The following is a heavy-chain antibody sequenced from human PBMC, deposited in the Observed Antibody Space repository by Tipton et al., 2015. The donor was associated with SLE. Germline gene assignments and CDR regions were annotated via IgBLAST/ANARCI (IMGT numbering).Heavy chain of an antibody. J-gene: IGHJ4*02. V-gene: IGHV3-49*04. CDR1: GFTFGDYA. CDR3: TRGATVGLDY. CDR2: IRSKAYGGTT. Sequence: SLRLSCTASGFTFGDYAMSWGRQAPGKGLEWVGFIRSKAYGGTTEYAASVKGRFTISRDDSKSIAYLQMNSLKTEDTAVYYCTRGATVGLDYWGQGTLVTVSS. D-gene: IGHD4-23*01.